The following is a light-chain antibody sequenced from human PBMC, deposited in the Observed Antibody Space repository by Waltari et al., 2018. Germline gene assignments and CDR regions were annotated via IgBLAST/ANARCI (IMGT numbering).Light chain of an antibody. Sequence: DIQMTQSPSSLSASVGDRVTITCQASQDISNYLNWYQQKPGKAPKLLIYDASNLETGVPSRFSGSGSGTDFTFTISSLQPEDIATYYCQQYDIPFTFGPGTKVDIK. CDR2: DAS. CDR3: QQYDIPFT. V-gene: IGKV1-33*01. J-gene: IGKJ3*01. CDR1: QDISNY.